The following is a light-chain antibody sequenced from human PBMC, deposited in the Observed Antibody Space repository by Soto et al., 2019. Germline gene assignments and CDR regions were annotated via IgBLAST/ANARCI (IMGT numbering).Light chain of an antibody. J-gene: IGKJ1*01. V-gene: IGKV3-11*01. CDR3: QQRSNWPRT. CDR1: QSVSSY. CDR2: DAS. Sequence: EMELTQSPATLSVSPGERATLSCRASQSVSSYLAWYQQKPGQAPRLLIYDASTRATGIPARFSGSGSGTDFTLTISSLEPEDFAVYYCQQRSNWPRTFGQGTKVEIK.